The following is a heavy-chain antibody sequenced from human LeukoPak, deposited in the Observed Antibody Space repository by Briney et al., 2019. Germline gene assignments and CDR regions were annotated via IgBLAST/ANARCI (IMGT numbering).Heavy chain of an antibody. Sequence: PGGSLRLSCAASGFTFSSYSMNWVRQAPGKGLEWVSSISSSSSYIYYADSVKVRFTISRDNAKNSLYLQMNSLRAEDTAVYYCASVGFYDYVWGSYRRFDYWGQGTLVTVSS. D-gene: IGHD3-16*02. CDR3: ASVGFYDYVWGSYRRFDY. J-gene: IGHJ4*02. CDR1: GFTFSSYS. CDR2: ISSSSSYI. V-gene: IGHV3-21*01.